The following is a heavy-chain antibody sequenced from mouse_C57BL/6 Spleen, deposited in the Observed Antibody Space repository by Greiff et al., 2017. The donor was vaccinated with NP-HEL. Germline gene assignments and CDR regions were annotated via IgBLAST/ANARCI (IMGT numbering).Heavy chain of an antibody. CDR1: GFTFSSYG. J-gene: IGHJ4*01. CDR3: ARRGTNYAMDY. D-gene: IGHD3-3*01. CDR2: ISSGGSYT. Sequence: EVKLMESGGDLVKPGGSLKLSCAASGFTFSSYGMSWVRQTPDKRLEWVATISSGGSYTYYPDSVKGRFTISRDNAKNTLYLQMSSLKSEDTAMYYCARRGTNYAMDYWGQGTSVTVSS. V-gene: IGHV5-6*02.